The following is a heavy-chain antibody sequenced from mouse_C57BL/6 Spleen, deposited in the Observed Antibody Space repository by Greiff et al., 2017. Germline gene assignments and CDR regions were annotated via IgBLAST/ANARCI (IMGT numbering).Heavy chain of an antibody. CDR1: GYAFTNYL. CDR3: ARRLDDYDGGFDY. D-gene: IGHD2-4*01. J-gene: IGHJ2*01. Sequence: QVQLKQSGAELVRPGTSVKVSCKASGYAFTNYLIEWVKQRPGQGLEWIGVINPGSGGTNYNEKFKGKATLTADKSSSTAYMQLSSLTSEDSAVYFCARRLDDYDGGFDYWGQGTTLTVSS. V-gene: IGHV1-54*01. CDR2: INPGSGGT.